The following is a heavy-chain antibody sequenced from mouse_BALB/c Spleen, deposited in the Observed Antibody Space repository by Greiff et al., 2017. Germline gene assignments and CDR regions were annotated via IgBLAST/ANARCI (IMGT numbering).Heavy chain of an antibody. CDR3: SRHHYYSSSPQYYTMDY. V-gene: IGHV5-17*02. Sequence: EVMLVESGGGLVQPGGSRKLSCAASGFTFSSFGMHWVRQAPEKGLEWVAYISSGSSTIYYADTVKGRFTISRDNPKNTLFLQMTSLRSEDTAMYYCSRHHYYSSSPQYYTMDYWGQGTSVTVSS. CDR1: GFTFSSFG. CDR2: ISSGSSTI. J-gene: IGHJ4*01. D-gene: IGHD1-1*01.